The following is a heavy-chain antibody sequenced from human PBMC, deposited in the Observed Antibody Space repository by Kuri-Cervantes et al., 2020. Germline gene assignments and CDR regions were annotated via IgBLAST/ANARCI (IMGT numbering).Heavy chain of an antibody. J-gene: IGHJ6*02. V-gene: IGHV4-39*01. CDR3: ARPGGGFFWSAYYGDGMDV. CDR1: GGPISSSSYY. Sequence: ESLKISCTVSGGPISSSSYYWGWIRQPPGKGLEWIGSIYYSGSTYYNPSLKSRVTISVDTSKNQFSLKLSSVTAADTAVYYCARPGGGFFWSAYYGDGMDVWGQGTTVTVSS. CDR2: IYYSGST. D-gene: IGHD3-3*01.